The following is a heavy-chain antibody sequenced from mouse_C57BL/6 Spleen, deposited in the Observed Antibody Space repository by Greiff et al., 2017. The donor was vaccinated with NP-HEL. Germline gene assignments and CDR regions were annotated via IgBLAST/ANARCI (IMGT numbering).Heavy chain of an antibody. CDR2: ISDGGSYT. D-gene: IGHD1-1*01. CDR1: GFTFSSYA. V-gene: IGHV5-4*01. CDR3: ARDRDDYYGTGWYFDV. Sequence: EVQLVESGGGLVKPGGSLKLSCAASGFTFSSYAMSWVRQTPEKRLEWVATISDGGSYTYYPDNVKGRFTISRDNAKNNLYLQMSHLKSEDTAMYYCARDRDDYYGTGWYFDVWGTGTPVTVSS. J-gene: IGHJ1*03.